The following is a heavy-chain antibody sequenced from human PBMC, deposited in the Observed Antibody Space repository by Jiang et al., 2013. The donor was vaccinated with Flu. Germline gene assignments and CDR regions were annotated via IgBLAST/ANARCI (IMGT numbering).Heavy chain of an antibody. J-gene: IGHJ5*02. V-gene: IGHV4-59*01. Sequence: GSGLVKPSETLSLTCTVSGGSISSYYWSWIRQPPGKGLEWIGYIYYSGSTNYNPSLKSRVTISVDTSKNQFSLKLSSVTAADTAVYYCARVPDTAMVTREASWFDPWGQGTLVTVSS. CDR2: IYYSGST. D-gene: IGHD5-18*01. CDR3: ARVPDTAMVTREASWFDP. CDR1: GGSISSYY.